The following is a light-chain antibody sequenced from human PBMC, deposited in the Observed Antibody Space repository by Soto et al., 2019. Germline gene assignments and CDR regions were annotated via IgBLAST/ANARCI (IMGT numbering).Light chain of an antibody. CDR1: SSDVGCYNY. CDR3: SSDAGSNKGV. CDR2: EVS. Sequence: QSALTQPPSASGSPGQSVTISCTGNSSDVGCYNYVSWYQQHPGKAPKLMIYEVSKRPSGVTDRFSGSKSGNTAAMTVSGLQDEDEDDYYCSSDAGSNKGVFGGGTKVTVL. J-gene: IGLJ2*01. V-gene: IGLV2-8*01.